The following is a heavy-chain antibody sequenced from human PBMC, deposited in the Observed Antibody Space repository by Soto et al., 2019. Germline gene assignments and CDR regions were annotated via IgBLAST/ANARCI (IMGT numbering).Heavy chain of an antibody. CDR2: INRSGGST. Sequence: ASVKVSCKASGYTFTGYYMHWVRQAPGQGLEWMGLINRSGGSTSYAEKFQGRVSMTRDTSTSTVYMELSSLRSEDAAVYYCAGVYYDYLWGSLRPSHRMDVWGRGTTVAVS. V-gene: IGHV1-46*01. D-gene: IGHD3-16*01. CDR1: GYTFTGYY. CDR3: AGVYYDYLWGSLRPSHRMDV. J-gene: IGHJ6*02.